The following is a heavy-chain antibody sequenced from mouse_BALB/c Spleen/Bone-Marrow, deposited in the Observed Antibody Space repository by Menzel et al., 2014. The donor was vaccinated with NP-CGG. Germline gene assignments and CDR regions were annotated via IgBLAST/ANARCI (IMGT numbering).Heavy chain of an antibody. J-gene: IGHJ4*01. CDR2: IWGDGST. CDR1: GFSLXGYG. V-gene: IGHV2-6-7*01. CDR3: ARDRGYDSYYAMDY. Sequence: VMLVESGPGLVAPSQSLSITCTVSGFSLXGYGVNWVRQPPGKGLEWLGMIWGDGSTDYNSALKSRLSISKDNSKSQAFLKMNSLQTDDTARYYCARDRGYDSYYAMDYWGQGTSVTVSS. D-gene: IGHD2-2*01.